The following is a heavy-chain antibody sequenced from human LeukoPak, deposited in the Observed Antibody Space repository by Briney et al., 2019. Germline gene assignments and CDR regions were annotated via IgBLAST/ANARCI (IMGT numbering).Heavy chain of an antibody. CDR3: ARAGNYDSGAFDI. J-gene: IGHJ3*02. D-gene: IGHD3-22*01. Sequence: QPGGSLRLSCAASGFTFSSYSMNWVRQAPGKGLEWVSYISSSSSTIYYADSVKGRFTISRDNAKNSLYLQMNSLRAEDTAVYYCARAGNYDSGAFDIWGQGTMVTVSS. CDR2: ISSSSSTI. CDR1: GFTFSSYS. V-gene: IGHV3-48*04.